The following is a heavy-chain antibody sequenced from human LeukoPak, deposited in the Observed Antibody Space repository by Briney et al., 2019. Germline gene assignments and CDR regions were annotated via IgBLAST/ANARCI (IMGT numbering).Heavy chain of an antibody. CDR3: AGGYCSSTSCYAFSNWFDP. J-gene: IGHJ5*02. D-gene: IGHD2-2*01. CDR2: INAGNGNT. CDR1: GYTFTSYA. Sequence: ASVKVSCKASGYTFTSYAMRWVRQAPGQRLEWMGWINAGNGNTKYSQKFQGRVTITRDTSASTAYMELSSLRSEDTAVYYCAGGYCSSTSCYAFSNWFDPWGRGTLVTVSS. V-gene: IGHV1-3*01.